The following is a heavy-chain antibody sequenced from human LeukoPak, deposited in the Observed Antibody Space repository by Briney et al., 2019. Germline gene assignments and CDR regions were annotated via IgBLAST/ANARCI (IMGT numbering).Heavy chain of an antibody. CDR2: VNGSGDST. CDR1: GFTFSGYA. CDR3: ARGHSGIVVVVTAKSDSFDY. V-gene: IGHV3-23*01. D-gene: IGHD2-15*01. J-gene: IGHJ4*02. Sequence: GGSLRLSCAASGFTFSGYAMSWVRQAPGKGLEWVSTVNGSGDSTYYADSVKGRFTISRDNSKKTLYLRMNSLRAEDTAVYYCARGHSGIVVVVTAKSDSFDYWGQGTLVTVSS.